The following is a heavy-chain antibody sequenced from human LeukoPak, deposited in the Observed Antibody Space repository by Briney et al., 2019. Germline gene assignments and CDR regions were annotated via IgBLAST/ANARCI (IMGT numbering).Heavy chain of an antibody. J-gene: IGHJ4*02. CDR1: GGTISSGSYY. CDR2: IYTSGST. D-gene: IGHD3-22*01. CDR3: ARDHRITMIVGD. V-gene: IGHV4-61*02. Sequence: PSQTLSLTCTVSGGTISSGSYYWSWIRRPAGKGLEWIGRIYTSGSTNYTPSLKSRVTISVDTSKNQFSLKLSSVTAADTAVYYCARDHRITMIVGDWGQGTLVTVSS.